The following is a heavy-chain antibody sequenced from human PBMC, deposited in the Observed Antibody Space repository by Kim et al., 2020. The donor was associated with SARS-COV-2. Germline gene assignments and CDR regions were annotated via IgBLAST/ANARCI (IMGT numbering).Heavy chain of an antibody. D-gene: IGHD6-19*01. CDR2: IYPGDSTT. CDR3: ARPQERTFSTGWYAGY. CDR1: GYSFTSYW. V-gene: IGHV5-51*01. J-gene: IGHJ4*02. Sequence: GESLKISCKGSGYSFTSYWIGWVRQMPGKGLEWMGMIYPGDSTTRYSPSFQGQVTVSVDKSISTAYLQWNSLEAPDTAMYYCARPQERTFSTGWYAGYWGQRTLVSVS.